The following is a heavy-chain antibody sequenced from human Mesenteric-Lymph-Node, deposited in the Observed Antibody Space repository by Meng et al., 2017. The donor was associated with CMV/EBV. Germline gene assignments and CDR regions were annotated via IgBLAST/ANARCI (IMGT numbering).Heavy chain of an antibody. CDR3: VRERVDTYHGVSHYFDY. D-gene: IGHD5-18*01. Sequence: SETLSLTCVVSGDSLTNYFWGWLRQSPGKGLESIGYIYYSGSTHYNPSLKGRVTISVDTSKNQFSLKLTSVTPADTAVYYCVRERVDTYHGVSHYFDYWGRGILVTVSS. CDR2: IYYSGST. V-gene: IGHV4-59*01. J-gene: IGHJ4*02. CDR1: GDSLTNYF.